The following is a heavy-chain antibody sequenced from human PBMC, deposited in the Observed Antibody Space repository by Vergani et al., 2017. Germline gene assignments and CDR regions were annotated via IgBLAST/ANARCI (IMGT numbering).Heavy chain of an antibody. CDR3: ARVRSDDYGDYDLSLDQSDDAFDI. CDR1: GGTFSSYA. CDR2: IIPILGIA. V-gene: IGHV1-69*04. J-gene: IGHJ3*02. Sequence: QDQLVQSGAEVKKPGSSVKVSCKASGGTFSSYAISWVRQAPGQGLEWMGRIIPILGIANYAQKFQGRVTITADKSTSTAYMELSSLRSEDTAVYYCARVRSDDYGDYDLSLDQSDDAFDIWGQGTMVTVSS. D-gene: IGHD4-17*01.